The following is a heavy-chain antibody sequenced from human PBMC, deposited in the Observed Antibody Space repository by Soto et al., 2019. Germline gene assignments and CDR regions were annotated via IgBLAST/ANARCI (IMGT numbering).Heavy chain of an antibody. J-gene: IGHJ2*01. CDR1: GFTFSSYW. Sequence: EVQLVESGGGLAQPGGSLRLSCAASGFTFSSYWMHWVRQAPGKGLVWVSRINSDGSSTSYADSVKGRFTISRDNAKNPLYLQMNSLRAEDTAVYSRARGGSLNWYCDLWGRGTLVTVSS. V-gene: IGHV3-74*01. CDR2: INSDGSST. D-gene: IGHD1-26*01. CDR3: ARGGSLNWYCDL.